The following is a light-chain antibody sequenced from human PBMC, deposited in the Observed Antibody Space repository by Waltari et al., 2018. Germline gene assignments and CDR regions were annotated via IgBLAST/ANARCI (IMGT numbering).Light chain of an antibody. CDR3: CSYAGRATFAWV. Sequence: QSALTQPASVSGSPGQSITISCTGTSSDFESPNLLTWFQQRPGKAPKLIIFEVTKRPSGISDRFSGSRSGPTASLTISGLQAEDEADYYCCSYAGRATFAWVFGGGTKLTVL. CDR2: EVT. V-gene: IGLV2-23*02. CDR1: SSDFESPNL. J-gene: IGLJ3*02.